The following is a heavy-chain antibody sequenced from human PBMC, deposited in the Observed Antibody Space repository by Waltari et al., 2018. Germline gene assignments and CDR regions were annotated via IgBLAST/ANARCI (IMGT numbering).Heavy chain of an antibody. CDR3: ARVRIAARPRVGYNGCDP. CDR1: GVSISSYY. CDR2: IYYSGRT. J-gene: IGHJ5*02. Sequence: QVQLQESCPVLVKPSETLSLTCTVSGVSISSYYWSWIRQPPGKGLELIGYIYYSGRTNDKPSLKSRVTISGDTSKNQFALKRSSVTAAETAVYYGARVRIAARPRVGYNGCDPWGQGTLVTVS. V-gene: IGHV4-59*01. D-gene: IGHD6-6*01.